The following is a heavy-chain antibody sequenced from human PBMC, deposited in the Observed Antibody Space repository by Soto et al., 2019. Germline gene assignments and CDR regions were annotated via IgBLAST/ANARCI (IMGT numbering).Heavy chain of an antibody. J-gene: IGHJ4*02. CDR3: ASTRDSGTSYYFDY. CDR2: IYKGGGT. Sequence: PVGSLRLSCAASGFTVNSHYMSWVRQGPGKGLEWVSVIYKGGGTFYADSVKGRFTISRDNSKNTVFLQMDSLRAEDTAVYYCASTRDSGTSYYFDYWGQGTLVTVSS. CDR1: GFTVNSHY. D-gene: IGHD2-15*01. V-gene: IGHV3-53*01.